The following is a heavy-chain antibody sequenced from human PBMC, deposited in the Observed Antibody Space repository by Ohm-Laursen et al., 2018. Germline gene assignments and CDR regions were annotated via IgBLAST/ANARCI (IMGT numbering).Heavy chain of an antibody. CDR3: VKAAGYTNGWNDAFDF. CDR2: VSGSGTGGTT. V-gene: IGHV3-23*01. D-gene: IGHD6-19*01. CDR1: GFTFSSYA. Sequence: GSLRLSCAASGFTFSSYAMTWVRQAPGKGLEWVSSVSGSGTGGTTYYADSVRGRFTISRDSARNTVHLQMSSLRVEDTAVYYCVKAAGYTNGWNDAFDFWGRGTMVTISS. J-gene: IGHJ3*01.